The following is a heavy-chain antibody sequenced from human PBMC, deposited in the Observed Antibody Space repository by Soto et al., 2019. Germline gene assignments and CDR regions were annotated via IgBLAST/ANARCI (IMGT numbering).Heavy chain of an antibody. CDR1: GDSISSRSCY. D-gene: IGHD3-10*01. V-gene: IGHV4-39*01. CDR3: ARQRTSVATQAYIDV. CDR2: IYYSGRT. J-gene: IGHJ6*03. Sequence: SETLSLTCTVTGDSISSRSCYWGWLRQPPGKGLEWIGSIYYSGRTYTNPSLRRRVSTSINTSKNQFPLKLKPGTAAATALYFCARQRTSVATQAYIDVWGQGSPVTVSS.